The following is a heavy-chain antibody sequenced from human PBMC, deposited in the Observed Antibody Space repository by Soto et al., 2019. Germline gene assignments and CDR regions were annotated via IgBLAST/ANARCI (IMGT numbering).Heavy chain of an antibody. J-gene: IGHJ4*02. Sequence: ASVKVACKSSGGSFSIYAVSWVRQAPGQGLEWMGGIIPIFGTANYAQKFQGRVTITADESTSTAYMELSSLRSEDTAVYYCARGYCSGGSCYQDTFDYWGQGTLVTVSS. V-gene: IGHV1-69*13. CDR2: IIPIFGTA. D-gene: IGHD2-15*01. CDR1: GGSFSIYA. CDR3: ARGYCSGGSCYQDTFDY.